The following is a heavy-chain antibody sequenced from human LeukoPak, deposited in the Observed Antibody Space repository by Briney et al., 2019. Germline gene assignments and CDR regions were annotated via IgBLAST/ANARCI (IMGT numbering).Heavy chain of an antibody. V-gene: IGHV1-18*01. D-gene: IGHD4-17*01. CDR1: GYTFGSHG. Sequence: ASVKVSCKATGYTFGSHGISWVRQAPGQGLECMGWISDYNGNAKYVQKFQGRVTMTTDTSTNTAYMELRSLRSDDTAVYFCARLGYGDYYLGYWGQGTLVTVSS. CDR2: ISDYNGNA. CDR3: ARLGYGDYYLGY. J-gene: IGHJ4*02.